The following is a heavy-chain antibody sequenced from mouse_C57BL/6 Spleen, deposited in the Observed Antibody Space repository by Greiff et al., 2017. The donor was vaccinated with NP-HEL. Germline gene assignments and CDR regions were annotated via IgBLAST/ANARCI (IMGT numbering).Heavy chain of an antibody. J-gene: IGHJ4*01. CDR2: IYPRSGNT. CDR1: GYTFTSYG. Sequence: QVQLQQSGAELARPGASVKLSCKASGYTFTSYGISWVKQRTGQGLEWIGEIYPRSGNTYYNEKFKGKATLTADKSSSTAYMELRSLTSEDSAVYFCAHYGEDAMDYWGQGTSVTVSS. V-gene: IGHV1-81*01. CDR3: AHYGEDAMDY. D-gene: IGHD1-1*01.